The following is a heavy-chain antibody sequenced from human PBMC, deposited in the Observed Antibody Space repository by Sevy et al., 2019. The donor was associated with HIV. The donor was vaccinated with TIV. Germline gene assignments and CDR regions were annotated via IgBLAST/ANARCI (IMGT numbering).Heavy chain of an antibody. CDR3: AGDVDYYDSSGYSPFDY. CDR1: GYTFTSYG. CDR2: ISAYNGNT. Sequence: ASVKVSCKASGYTFTSYGISWVRQAPGQGLEWMGWISAYNGNTNYAQKLQGRVTMTTDTSTSTAYMELRSLRSDDTAVYYCAGDVDYYDSSGYSPFDYWGQGTLVTVSS. D-gene: IGHD3-22*01. V-gene: IGHV1-18*01. J-gene: IGHJ4*02.